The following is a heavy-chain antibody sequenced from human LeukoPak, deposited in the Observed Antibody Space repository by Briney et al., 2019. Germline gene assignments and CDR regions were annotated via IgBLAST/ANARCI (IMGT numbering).Heavy chain of an antibody. D-gene: IGHD3-22*01. CDR1: GFTFSSYA. Sequence: GGSLRLSCAPSGFTFSSYAMSWVRQAPGKGLEWVAVISYDGSNKYYADSVKGRFTISRDNSKNTLYLQMNSLRAEDTAVYYCAKVKSGYLIDYWGQGTLVTVSS. CDR3: AKVKSGYLIDY. J-gene: IGHJ4*02. V-gene: IGHV3-30*18. CDR2: ISYDGSNK.